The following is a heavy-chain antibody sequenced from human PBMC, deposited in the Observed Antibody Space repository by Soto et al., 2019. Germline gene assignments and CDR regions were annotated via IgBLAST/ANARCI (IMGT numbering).Heavy chain of an antibody. CDR3: AKVFSNPRPGLGSFDS. V-gene: IGHV3-23*01. J-gene: IGHJ4*02. CDR2: ISGSGGNT. D-gene: IGHD6-19*01. Sequence: EVQLLESGGGLVQPGGSLRLSCAASGFTFSSYSMSWVRQAPGKGLERVSSISGSGGNTYYADSVKGQFTIARDNSKNTLFLQMNSLRAEDTAVYYCAKVFSNPRPGLGSFDSWGQGTLVTVSS. CDR1: GFTFSSYS.